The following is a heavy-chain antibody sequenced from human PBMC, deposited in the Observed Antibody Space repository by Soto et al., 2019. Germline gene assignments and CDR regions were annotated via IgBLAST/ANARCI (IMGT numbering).Heavy chain of an antibody. Sequence: ASVKVSCKASGGTFSSYAISWLRQAPGQGLEWMGGIIPIFGTANYAQKFQGRVTITADESTSTAYMELSSLRSEDTAVYYCASSSGALGYCSSTSCLLLGWFDPWGQGTLVTVSS. CDR3: ASSSGALGYCSSTSCLLLGWFDP. J-gene: IGHJ5*02. CDR1: GGTFSSYA. CDR2: IIPIFGTA. D-gene: IGHD2-2*01. V-gene: IGHV1-69*13.